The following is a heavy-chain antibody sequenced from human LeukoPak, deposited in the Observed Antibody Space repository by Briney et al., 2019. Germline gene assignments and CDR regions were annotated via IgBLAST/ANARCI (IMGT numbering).Heavy chain of an antibody. J-gene: IGHJ4*02. CDR2: IYPGDSDT. V-gene: IGHV5-51*01. CDR3: ARPLRNPGIAANFDY. D-gene: IGHD6-13*01. CDR1: GYSFTSYW. Sequence: GESLKISCKGSGYSFTSYWIGWVRQVPGKGLEWMGIIYPGDSDTRYSPSFQGQVTISADKSISTAYLQWSSLKASDTAMYYCARPLRNPGIAANFDYWGQGTLVTVSS.